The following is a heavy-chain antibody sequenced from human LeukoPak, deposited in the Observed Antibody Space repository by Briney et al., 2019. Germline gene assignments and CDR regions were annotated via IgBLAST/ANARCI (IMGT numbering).Heavy chain of an antibody. CDR3: VRDMGYYDKV. J-gene: IGHJ4*02. V-gene: IGHV3-74*01. D-gene: IGHD3-22*01. CDR1: GFTFSTYW. Sequence: GGSMRLSCAASGFTFSTYWMHWVRQAPGKGLVWVSRINSDGSSTNYADSVKGRFTISRDNAKNTLYLQMNSLRAEDTAVYYCVRDMGYYDKVWGQGTLVTVSS. CDR2: INSDGSST.